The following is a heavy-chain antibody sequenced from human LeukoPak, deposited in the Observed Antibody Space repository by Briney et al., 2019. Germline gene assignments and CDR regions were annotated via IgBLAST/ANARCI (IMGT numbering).Heavy chain of an antibody. CDR2: MNPNSGNT. D-gene: IGHD3-9*01. J-gene: IGHJ6*03. CDR1: GGTFSSYD. V-gene: IGHV1-8*03. Sequence: ASVKVSCKASGGTFSSYDINWVRQATGQGLEWMGWMNPNSGNTGYAQKFQGRVTITRNTSISTVYMELSSLRSEDTAVYYCARGHRFDWLFAPHYYYYYMDVWGKGTTVTVSS. CDR3: ARGHRFDWLFAPHYYYYYMDV.